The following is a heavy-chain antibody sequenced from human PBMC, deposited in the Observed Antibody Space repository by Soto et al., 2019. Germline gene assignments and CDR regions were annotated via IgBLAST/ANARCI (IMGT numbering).Heavy chain of an antibody. CDR3: ARLISNWYFDI. CDR2: TFYNENS. CDR1: GGSVRSYIYY. V-gene: IGHV4-39*01. J-gene: IGHJ2*01. Sequence: QLQLQESGPGLVRPSETLSLTCSVSGGSVRSYIYYWGWIRQPPGKGLEWIGNTFYNENSNYNSSLKSRVALFVDTAKNQFSLRLCSVTAADTGVYYCARLISNWYFDIWGRGTLVTVSS.